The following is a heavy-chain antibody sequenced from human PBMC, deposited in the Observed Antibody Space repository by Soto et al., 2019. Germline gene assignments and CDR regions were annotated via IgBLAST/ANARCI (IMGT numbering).Heavy chain of an antibody. Sequence: GESLKISCKGSGYSFTSCWIGWVRQMPGKGLEWMGMIYPGDSDTRYNPSFQGQVTISADKSISTAYLQWSSLKASDSAMYYCTRHDALTVTGPFPYFWGQGTLVTVS. CDR1: GYSFTSCW. CDR2: IYPGDSDT. CDR3: TRHDALTVTGPFPYF. J-gene: IGHJ4*02. D-gene: IGHD2-21*02. V-gene: IGHV5-51*01.